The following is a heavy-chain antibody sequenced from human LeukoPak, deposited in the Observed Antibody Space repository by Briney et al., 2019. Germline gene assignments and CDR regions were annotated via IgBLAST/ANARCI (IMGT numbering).Heavy chain of an antibody. Sequence: PSETLSLTCTVSGGSVSDYYWSWVRQAPGKGLEWVSGIIGGAGGTYYADSVKGRFTISRDNAKNTLYLQMNSLRAEDTALYYCAKGLERESRLDSWGQGTLVTVSS. J-gene: IGHJ4*02. CDR2: IIGGAGGT. V-gene: IGHV3-23*01. CDR1: GGSVSDYY. CDR3: AKGLERESRLDS. D-gene: IGHD1-1*01.